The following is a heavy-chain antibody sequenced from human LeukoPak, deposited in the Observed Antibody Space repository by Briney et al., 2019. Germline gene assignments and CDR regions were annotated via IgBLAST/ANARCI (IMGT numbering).Heavy chain of an antibody. CDR1: GGSISSYY. CDR2: IYYSGST. CDR3: ARQGSSGWYFFDY. J-gene: IGHJ4*02. V-gene: IGHV4-59*08. Sequence: SETLSLTCTVSGGSISSYYWSWIRQPPGKGLEWIGYIYYSGSTSYNPSLKSRVTISVDTSKNQFSLKLSSVTAADTAVYYCARQGSSGWYFFDYWGQGTLVTVSS. D-gene: IGHD6-19*01.